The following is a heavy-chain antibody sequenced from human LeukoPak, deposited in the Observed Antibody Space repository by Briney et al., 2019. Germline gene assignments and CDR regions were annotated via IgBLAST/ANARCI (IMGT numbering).Heavy chain of an antibody. CDR2: IYYSGNT. CDR3: ARVTFGGYYFDY. J-gene: IGHJ4*02. CDR1: GGSISSGGYY. V-gene: IGHV4-31*03. Sequence: SETLSLTCTVSGGSISSGGYYWSWIRQHPGKGLEWIGYIYYSGNTYYNPSLKSRVTISVDTSRNQFSLKLSSVTAADTAMYFCARVTFGGYYFDYWGQGTLVTVSS. D-gene: IGHD3-10*01.